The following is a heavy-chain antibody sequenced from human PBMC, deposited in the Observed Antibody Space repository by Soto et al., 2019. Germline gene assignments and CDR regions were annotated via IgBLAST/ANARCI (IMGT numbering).Heavy chain of an antibody. D-gene: IGHD3-10*01. J-gene: IGHJ4*02. CDR3: ARVGGSGSPFDN. CDR1: GGSINSGGYY. Sequence: QVQLQESGPGLVKPSQTLSLTCTVSGGSINSGGYYWSWIRQHPGKGLEWIGYIFYSGSTYYNPSLKGRVTISVDMSMNQFSLKLSSVTAADTAVYYCARVGGSGSPFDNWGQGTLVTVSS. CDR2: IFYSGST. V-gene: IGHV4-31*03.